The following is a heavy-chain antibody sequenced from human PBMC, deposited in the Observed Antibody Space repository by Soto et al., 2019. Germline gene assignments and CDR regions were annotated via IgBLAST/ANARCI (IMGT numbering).Heavy chain of an antibody. CDR3: AKDTRQYYDILTGYSHPPYYYYYYMDV. CDR2: ISYDGSNK. Sequence: GGSLRLSCAASGFTFSSYAMHWVRQAPGKGLEWVAVISYDGSNKYYADSVKGRFTISRDNAKNSLYLQMNSLRAEDTALYYCAKDTRQYYDILTGYSHPPYYYYYYMDVWGKGTTVTVSS. D-gene: IGHD3-9*01. V-gene: IGHV3-30-3*01. CDR1: GFTFSSYA. J-gene: IGHJ6*03.